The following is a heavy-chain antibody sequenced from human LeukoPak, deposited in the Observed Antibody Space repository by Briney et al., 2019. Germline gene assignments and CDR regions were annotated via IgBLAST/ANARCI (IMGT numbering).Heavy chain of an antibody. CDR2: ISYDGSNK. CDR1: GFTFSSYG. D-gene: IGHD3/OR15-3a*01. Sequence: PGGSLRLSCAASGFTFSSYGMHWVRQAPGKGLEWVAVISYDGSNKYYADSVKGRFTISRDNSKNSLYLQMNSLRAGDTALYYCARDIEGWTHFDYWGQGTLVTVSS. J-gene: IGHJ4*02. CDR3: ARDIEGWTHFDY. V-gene: IGHV3-30*03.